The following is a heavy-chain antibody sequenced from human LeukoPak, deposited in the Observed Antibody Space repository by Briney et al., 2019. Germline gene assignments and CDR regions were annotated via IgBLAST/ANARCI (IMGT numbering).Heavy chain of an antibody. D-gene: IGHD3-22*01. Sequence: SETLSLTCAVSGGSISSSNWWSWVRQPPGKGLEWIGEIYHSGSTNYNPSLKSRVTISVDKSKNQFSLKLSSVTAADTAVYYCARRGSGYHEDAFDIWGQGTMVTVSS. CDR2: IYHSGST. CDR3: ARRGSGYHEDAFDI. CDR1: GGSISSSNW. V-gene: IGHV4-4*02. J-gene: IGHJ3*02.